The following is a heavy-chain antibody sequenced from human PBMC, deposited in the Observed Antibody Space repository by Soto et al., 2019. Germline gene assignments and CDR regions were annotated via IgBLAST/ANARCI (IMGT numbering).Heavy chain of an antibody. CDR3: AKEITAGVVYRYYFDC. CDR2: VSDSGSST. CDR1: GFTFSSYA. Sequence: GGSLRLSCAASGFTFSSYAMNWVRQAPGKGLEWVSFVSDSGSSTYYTDSVKGRFTISRDNSKNTLYLQMNSLRAEDTAVYYCAKEITAGVVYRYYFDCWGQGTLVTVS. J-gene: IGHJ4*02. V-gene: IGHV3-23*01. D-gene: IGHD3-16*02.